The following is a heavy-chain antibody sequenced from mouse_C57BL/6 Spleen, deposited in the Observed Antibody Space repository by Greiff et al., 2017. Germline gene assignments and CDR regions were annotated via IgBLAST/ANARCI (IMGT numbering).Heavy chain of an antibody. CDR2: IDPSDSDT. CDR3: ARGLYDYNGYYFDY. D-gene: IGHD1-1*01. Sequence: QVQLKQPGAELVRPGSSVKLSCKASGYTFTSYWMHWVKQRPIQGLEWIGNIDPSDSDTHYNQKFKDNSTLPVDKSSSTAYMQLSSLLSENTAVYYCARGLYDYNGYYFDYWGQGTTLTVSS. J-gene: IGHJ2*01. CDR1: GYTFTSYW. V-gene: IGHV1-52*01.